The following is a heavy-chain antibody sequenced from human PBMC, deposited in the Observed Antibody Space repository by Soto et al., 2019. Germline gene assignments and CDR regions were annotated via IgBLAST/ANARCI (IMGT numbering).Heavy chain of an antibody. D-gene: IGHD1-26*01. Sequence: GESLKISCKGSGYSFTSYWIGWVRQMPGKGLEWMGIIYPGDSDTRYSPSFQGQVTISADKSISTAYLQWSSLMASDTAMYYCARERREGTWEQTYYYYGMDVWGQGTTVTVSS. CDR1: GYSFTSYW. CDR3: ARERREGTWEQTYYYYGMDV. CDR2: IYPGDSDT. V-gene: IGHV5-51*01. J-gene: IGHJ6*02.